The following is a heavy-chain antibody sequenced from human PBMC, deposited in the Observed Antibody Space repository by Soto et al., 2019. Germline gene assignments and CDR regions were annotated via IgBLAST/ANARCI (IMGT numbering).Heavy chain of an antibody. V-gene: IGHV1-69*13. D-gene: IGHD4-4*01. CDR2: IIPIFGTA. Sequence: SVKVSCKASGGTFSSYAISWVRQAPGRGLEWMGGIIPIFGTANYAQKFQGRVTITADESTSTAYMELSSLRSEDTAVYYCARDPNTVTKRGLYYYGMDVWGQGTTVTVSS. J-gene: IGHJ6*02. CDR1: GGTFSSYA. CDR3: ARDPNTVTKRGLYYYGMDV.